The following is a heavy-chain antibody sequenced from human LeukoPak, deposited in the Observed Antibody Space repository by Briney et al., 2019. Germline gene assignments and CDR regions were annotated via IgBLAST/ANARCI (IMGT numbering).Heavy chain of an antibody. V-gene: IGHV3-23*01. Sequence: QPGGSLLLSCAASGFTFSSYAMSWVRQAPGKGLEWVSAISSGGNTYYADSVKGRFTISRDNSKNTLYLQMNSLRAEDTAVYYCAKDQWDFWGKGTTVTVSS. D-gene: IGHD6-19*01. J-gene: IGHJ6*04. CDR2: ISSGGNT. CDR3: AKDQWDF. CDR1: GFTFSSYA.